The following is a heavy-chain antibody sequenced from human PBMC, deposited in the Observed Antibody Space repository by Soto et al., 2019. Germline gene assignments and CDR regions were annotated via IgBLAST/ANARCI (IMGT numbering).Heavy chain of an antibody. CDR2: ISAYNGET. V-gene: IGHV1-18*01. D-gene: IGHD2-21*02. J-gene: IGHJ4*02. CDR3: ARDLEHCGGDCYTDYFDS. Sequence: QVQLVQSGAEVKKPGASVKVSCKASGSTFTSHGISWVRQAPGQGLEWMGWISAYNGETNYAQKLQGRVTMTTDTSTTTAYMELRSLRSDDTAVYYCARDLEHCGGDCYTDYFDSWGQGTLVTVSS. CDR1: GSTFTSHG.